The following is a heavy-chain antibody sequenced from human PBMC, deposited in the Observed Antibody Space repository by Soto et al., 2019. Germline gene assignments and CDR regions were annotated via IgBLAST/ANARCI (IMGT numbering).Heavy chain of an antibody. CDR1: GDSVSSNSAA. J-gene: IGHJ6*02. Sequence: PSQTLSLTCAISGDSVSSNSAAWNWIRQSPSRGLEWLGRTYYRSKWYNDYAVSVKSRITIIPDTSKNQFSLQLTSVTPDDTAVYYCASAQYYDFWSGYYGYYYGMDVWGQGTTVTVSS. CDR3: ASAQYYDFWSGYYGYYYGMDV. CDR2: TYYRSKWYN. D-gene: IGHD3-3*01. V-gene: IGHV6-1*01.